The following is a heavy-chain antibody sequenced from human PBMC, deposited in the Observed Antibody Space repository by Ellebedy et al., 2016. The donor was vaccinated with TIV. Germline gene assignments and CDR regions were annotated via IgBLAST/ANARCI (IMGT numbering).Heavy chain of an antibody. J-gene: IGHJ4*02. CDR3: AKGARGVSGSNSGFDY. Sequence: GESLKISCVGFGITFSSYSMNWVRQAPGKGLEWVSYISSSSSTIYYADSVKGRFTISRDNAKNSLYLQMTSLRAEDTALYYCAKGARGVSGSNSGFDYWGQGTLVTVSS. CDR1: GITFSSYS. V-gene: IGHV3-48*04. CDR2: ISSSSSTI. D-gene: IGHD1-26*01.